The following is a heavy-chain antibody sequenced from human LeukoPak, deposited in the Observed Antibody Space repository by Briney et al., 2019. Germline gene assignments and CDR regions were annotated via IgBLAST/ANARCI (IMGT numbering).Heavy chain of an antibody. CDR3: ARGLYQNY. J-gene: IGHJ4*02. V-gene: IGHV3-48*01. CDR1: GLTFSSYS. Sequence: GGSLRLSCAAPGLTFSSYSMNWVRQAPGKGLEWVSYISSSSSTIYYAHSVKSRFSISTDNAKNSLYLQMNRLRAEDTAVYYCARGLYQNYWGQGTLVTVSS. D-gene: IGHD3-10*01. CDR2: ISSSSSTI.